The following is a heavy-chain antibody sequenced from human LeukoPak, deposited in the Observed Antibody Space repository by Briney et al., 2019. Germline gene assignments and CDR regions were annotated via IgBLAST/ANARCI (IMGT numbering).Heavy chain of an antibody. CDR2: IYYSGST. J-gene: IGHJ4*02. CDR3: ARGYGDYLRSIVH. D-gene: IGHD4-17*01. CDR1: GGSIRSSSYY. V-gene: IGHV4-39*07. Sequence: SETLSLTCTISGGSIRSSSYYWGWIRQPPGKGLEWIGSIYYSGSTNYNPSLKSRVTISVDTSKNQFSLKLSSVTAADTAVYYCARGYGDYLRSIVHWGQGTLVTVSS.